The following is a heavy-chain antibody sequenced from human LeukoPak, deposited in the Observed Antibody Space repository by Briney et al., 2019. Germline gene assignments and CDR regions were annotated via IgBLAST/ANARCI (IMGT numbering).Heavy chain of an antibody. CDR2: ISSSSSYI. Sequence: GGSLRLSCAASGFTFSCYSMNWVRQAPGKGLEWVSSISSSSSYIYYADSVKGRFTISRDNAKNSLYLQMNSLRAEDTAVYYCARVRDYDSSGADYWGQGTLVTVSS. CDR3: ARVRDYDSSGADY. D-gene: IGHD3-22*01. J-gene: IGHJ4*02. V-gene: IGHV3-21*01. CDR1: GFTFSCYS.